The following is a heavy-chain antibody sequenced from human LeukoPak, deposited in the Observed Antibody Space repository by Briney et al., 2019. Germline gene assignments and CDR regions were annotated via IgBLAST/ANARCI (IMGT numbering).Heavy chain of an antibody. CDR2: IYTSGST. J-gene: IGHJ5*02. Sequence: SETLSLTCTVSGGSISSYYWSWIRQPARKGLEWIGCIYTSGSTNYNPSLKSRVTMSVDTSKNQFSLKLSSVTAADTAVYYCARQWFGELLATPYNWFDPWGQGTLVTVSS. CDR1: GGSISSYY. CDR3: ARQWFGELLATPYNWFDP. D-gene: IGHD3-10*01. V-gene: IGHV4-4*07.